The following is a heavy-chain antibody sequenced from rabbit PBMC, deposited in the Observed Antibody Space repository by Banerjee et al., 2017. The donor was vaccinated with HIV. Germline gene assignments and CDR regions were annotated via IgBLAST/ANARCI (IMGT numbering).Heavy chain of an antibody. V-gene: IGHV1S40*01. CDR3: ARDLAGVVGGAFDP. CDR1: GFSFSGSYY. CDR2: IYGGVSGNT. D-gene: IGHD4-1*01. Sequence: QSLEESGGDLVKPGASMTLTCTASGFSFSGSYYMCWVRQAPGKGLEWIGCIYGGVSGNTYYASWAKGRFTISRTSSTTVALQMTSLTAADTATYFCARDLAGVVGGAFDPWGQGTLVTVS. J-gene: IGHJ2*01.